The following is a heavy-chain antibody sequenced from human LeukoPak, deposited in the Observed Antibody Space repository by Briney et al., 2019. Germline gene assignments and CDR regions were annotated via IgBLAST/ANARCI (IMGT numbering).Heavy chain of an antibody. V-gene: IGHV4-30-2*01. CDR2: IYHTGST. Sequence: PSETLSLTCTVSGGSVSSGSYYWSWIRQPPGEGLEWIGYIYHTGSTYYNPSLKGRVTISVDRSKNQFSLNLNFVTAADTALYYCARGDGSGSGRWFDPWGQGTLITVSS. CDR3: ARGDGSGSGRWFDP. J-gene: IGHJ5*02. D-gene: IGHD3-10*01. CDR1: GGSVSSGSYY.